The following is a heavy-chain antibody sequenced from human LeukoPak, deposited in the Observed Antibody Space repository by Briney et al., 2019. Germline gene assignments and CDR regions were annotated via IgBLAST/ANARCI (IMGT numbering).Heavy chain of an antibody. CDR3: VRQGTNSGYYLLDY. CDR1: GAALSEYY. V-gene: IGHV4-34*01. CDR2: VAHKGPTVYSPTLNR. D-gene: IGHD3-22*01. Sequence: SETLSLTCAVYGAALSEYYWSWIRQSPGKGLEWIGEVAHKGPTVYSPTLNRKYNPSFKSRDTMSVDPSKNQFSLKLTSVTVADTATYYCVRQGTNSGYYLLDYWGQGHLVIVSS. J-gene: IGHJ4*02.